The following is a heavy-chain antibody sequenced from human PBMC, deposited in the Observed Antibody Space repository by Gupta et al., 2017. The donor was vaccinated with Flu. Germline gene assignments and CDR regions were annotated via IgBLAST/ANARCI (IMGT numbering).Heavy chain of an antibody. CDR2: ISHDGSND. CDR3: AKDGRWNKNNFGMNV. D-gene: IGHD3-3*01. V-gene: IGHV3-30*18. J-gene: IGHJ6*02. Sequence: ARVVESGGGVVQPGGSLRLSCAASGFSFSNYGMHGGRQAPGKGLEWVALISHDGSNDYHSDSVKGRFTSSRDNSKNTLYLQRSRLRTEDTAVYDGAKDGRWNKNNFGMNVWGQGTTGTGSS. CDR1: GFSFSNYG.